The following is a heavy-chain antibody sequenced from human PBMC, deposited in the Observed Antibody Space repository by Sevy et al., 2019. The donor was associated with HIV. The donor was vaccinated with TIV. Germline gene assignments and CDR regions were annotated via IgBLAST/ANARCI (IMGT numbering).Heavy chain of an antibody. D-gene: IGHD3-22*01. J-gene: IGHJ4*02. CDR1: GFNFNTFA. CDR3: VKEGEGYNYDSSGSFGL. CDR2: ISGSSYST. V-gene: IGHV3-23*01. Sequence: GGSLRLSCAASGFNFNTFAMSWVRQAPGKGLEWVSAISGSSYSTYYANSVKGGFTISRDNSKNTLYLQMNSLRAEDTAVYYCVKEGEGYNYDSSGSFGLWGQGTLVTVSS.